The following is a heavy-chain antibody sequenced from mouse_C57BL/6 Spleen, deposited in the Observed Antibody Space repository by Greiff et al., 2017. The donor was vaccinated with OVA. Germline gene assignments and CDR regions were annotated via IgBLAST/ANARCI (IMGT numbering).Heavy chain of an antibody. D-gene: IGHD2-5*01. CDR3: TRFTGYYSITDAMDY. V-gene: IGHV1-15*01. CDR1: GYTFTDYE. CDR2: IDPETGGT. Sequence: QVQLQQSGAELVRPGASVTLSCKASGYTFTDYEMHWVKQTPVHGLEWIGAIDPETGGTAYNQKFKGKAILTADKSSSTAYMELRSLTSEDSAVYYCTRFTGYYSITDAMDYWGQGTSVTVSS. J-gene: IGHJ4*01.